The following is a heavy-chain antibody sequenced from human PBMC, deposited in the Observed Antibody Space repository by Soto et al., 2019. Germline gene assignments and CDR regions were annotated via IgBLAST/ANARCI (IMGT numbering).Heavy chain of an antibody. CDR2: ISGRGDTT. Sequence: GGSLRLSCSASGFTFTSYAMSWVRQAPGKGLEWVSAISGRGDTTYYADSAKGRFTISRDNSKNRLYLQMNSLRGEDTAVYYCATTVTARGFDYWGQGTLVTVSS. V-gene: IGHV3-23*01. D-gene: IGHD2-21*02. CDR1: GFTFTSYA. CDR3: ATTVTARGFDY. J-gene: IGHJ4*02.